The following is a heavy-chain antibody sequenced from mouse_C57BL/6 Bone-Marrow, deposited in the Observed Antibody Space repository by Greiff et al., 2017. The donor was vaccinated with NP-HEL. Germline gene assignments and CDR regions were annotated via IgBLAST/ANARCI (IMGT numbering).Heavy chain of an antibody. V-gene: IGHV1-81*01. J-gene: IGHJ3*01. Sequence: VQLQQSGAELARPGASVKLSCKASGYTFTSYGISWVKQRTGQGLEWIGEIYPRSGNTYYNEKFKGKATLTADKSSSTAYMELRSLTSEDSAVSFCAPAEAYCYGRSPAWFAYWGQGTRVTVSA. CDR2: IYPRSGNT. CDR1: GYTFTSYG. D-gene: IGHD1-1*01. CDR3: APAEAYCYGRSPAWFAY.